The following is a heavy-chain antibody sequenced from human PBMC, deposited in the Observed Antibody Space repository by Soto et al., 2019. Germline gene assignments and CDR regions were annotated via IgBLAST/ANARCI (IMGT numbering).Heavy chain of an antibody. CDR2: INHSGST. Sequence: SETLSLTCAVFGGTCSDYYWTWIRQPPGTGLEWIGEINHSGSTNYNPSLKSRVTISVDTSKNQFSLKLTSVTAADTAVYYCARDKITGLFDYWGQGALVTVSS. V-gene: IGHV4-34*01. CDR3: ARDKITGLFDY. J-gene: IGHJ4*02. D-gene: IGHD2-8*02. CDR1: GGTCSDYY.